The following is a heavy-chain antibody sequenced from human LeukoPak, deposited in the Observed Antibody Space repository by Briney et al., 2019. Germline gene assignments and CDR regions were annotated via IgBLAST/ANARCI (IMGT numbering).Heavy chain of an antibody. D-gene: IGHD6-6*01. CDR2: ISSDGSTI. J-gene: IGHJ4*02. CDR1: GFSFSKYS. Sequence: GGSLRLSCTASGFSFSKYSMNWVRQAPGKGLEWISYISSDGSTIYYADSVKGRFTISRDNARNSLYLQMNGLRAEDTAVYYCARDSKSSSSLFTFDYWGQGTLVTVSS. V-gene: IGHV3-48*01. CDR3: ARDSKSSSSLFTFDY.